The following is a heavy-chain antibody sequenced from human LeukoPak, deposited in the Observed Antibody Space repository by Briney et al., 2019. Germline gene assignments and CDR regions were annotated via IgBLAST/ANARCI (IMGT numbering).Heavy chain of an antibody. D-gene: IGHD6-13*01. V-gene: IGHV4-39*07. CDR2: IYYSGST. J-gene: IGHJ4*02. Sequence: PSETLSLTCTVSGGSVSSGSYYWGWIRQPPGKGLEWIGNIYYSGSTYYNPSLKSRVTISVETSKNQFSLKLSSVTAADTAVYYCARTSGGSWHEDYWGQGTLVTVSS. CDR1: GGSVSSGSYY. CDR3: ARTSGGSWHEDY.